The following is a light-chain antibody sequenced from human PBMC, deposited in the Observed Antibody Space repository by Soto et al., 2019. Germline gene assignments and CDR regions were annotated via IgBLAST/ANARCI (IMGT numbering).Light chain of an antibody. CDR3: QQYDNWPPST. CDR2: GAS. Sequence: EVVMTQSPATLSVSPGERATLSCRASQSVSTNLAWYQQKPGQAPRLLIYGASTRATNIPSRFRGSWSGTEFTLTICTLQSEDFGVYYCQQYDNWPPSTFGQGTKLEI. CDR1: QSVSTN. J-gene: IGKJ2*01. V-gene: IGKV3-15*01.